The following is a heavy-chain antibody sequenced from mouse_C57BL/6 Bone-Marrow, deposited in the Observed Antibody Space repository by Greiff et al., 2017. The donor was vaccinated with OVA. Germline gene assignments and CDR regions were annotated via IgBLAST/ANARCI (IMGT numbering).Heavy chain of an antibody. Sequence: ESGPGLVKPSQSLSLTCSVTGYSITSGYYWNWIRQFPGNKLEWMGYISYDGSNNYNPSLKNRISITRDTSKNQFFLKLNSVTTEDTATYYCARDGYGNYWYFDVWGTGTTVTVSS. CDR3: ARDGYGNYWYFDV. CDR1: GYSITSGYY. CDR2: ISYDGSN. D-gene: IGHD2-10*02. V-gene: IGHV3-6*01. J-gene: IGHJ1*03.